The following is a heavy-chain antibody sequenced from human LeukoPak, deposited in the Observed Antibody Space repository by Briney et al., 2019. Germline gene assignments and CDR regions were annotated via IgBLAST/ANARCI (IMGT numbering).Heavy chain of an antibody. D-gene: IGHD3-22*01. CDR2: IIPIFGTA. V-gene: IGHV1-69*13. CDR1: GYTFTTYS. Sequence: SVKVSCKASGYTFTTYSMNWVRQAPGQGLEWMGGIIPIFGTANYAQKFQGRVTITADESTSTAYMELSSLRSEDTAVYYCARSSRLPHMDVWGKGTTVTVSS. CDR3: ARSSRLPHMDV. J-gene: IGHJ6*03.